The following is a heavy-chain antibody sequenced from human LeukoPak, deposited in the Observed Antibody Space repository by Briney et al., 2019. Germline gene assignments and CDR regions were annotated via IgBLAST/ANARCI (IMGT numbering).Heavy chain of an antibody. CDR1: GFTFSSYA. D-gene: IGHD6-13*01. CDR2: ISYDGSNK. Sequence: PGRTLSLSCAASGFTFSSYAMHWVRQAPGKGLEWVADISYDGSNKYYADSVKGRFTISRDNSKNTLYLQMNSLRAEDTAVYYCARAPRGSSSWYYFDYWGQGTLVTVSS. CDR3: ARAPRGSSSWYYFDY. V-gene: IGHV3-30*04. J-gene: IGHJ4*02.